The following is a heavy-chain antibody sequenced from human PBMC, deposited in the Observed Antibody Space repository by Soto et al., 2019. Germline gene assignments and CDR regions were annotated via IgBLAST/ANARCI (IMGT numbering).Heavy chain of an antibody. V-gene: IGHV4-34*01. D-gene: IGHD5-18*01. CDR1: GGSFSCYY. CDR2: INHSGST. CDR3: ARGSPPGIFRRGYSYGPMANWFDP. Sequence: SETLSLTCAVYGGSFSCYYWSWIRQPPGKGLEWIGEINHSGSTYYNPSLKSRVTISVDTSKNQFSLKLSSVTAADTAVYYCARGSPPGIFRRGYSYGPMANWFDPWGQGTLVTVSS. J-gene: IGHJ5*02.